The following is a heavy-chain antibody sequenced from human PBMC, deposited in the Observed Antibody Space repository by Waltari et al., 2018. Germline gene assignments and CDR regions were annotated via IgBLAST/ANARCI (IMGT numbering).Heavy chain of an antibody. CDR2: IFFRGST. D-gene: IGHD7-27*01. CDR3: ARLGTFHEEFRLLSPYEYGVDV. CDR1: GASLSSINYY. V-gene: IGHV4-39*01. Sequence: QVQLQESGPGLVKPSETLSLTCSVSGASLSSINYYWGWVRQPPGAGLEWIGSIFFRGSTYYNRSLKSRVTISVDTSKNQFSLKVNSVTAADTAVYYCARLGTFHEEFRLLSPYEYGVDVWGQGTTVTVSS. J-gene: IGHJ6*02.